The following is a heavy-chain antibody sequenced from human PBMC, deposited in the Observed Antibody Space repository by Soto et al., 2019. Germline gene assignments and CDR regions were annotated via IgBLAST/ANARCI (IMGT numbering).Heavy chain of an antibody. CDR3: VRDGTKNLRDRFEP. V-gene: IGHV4-4*07. D-gene: IGHD1-26*01. Sequence: SETLSLTCNVSGASLSRYYWSWIRQPPGKGLEWIGRIYATGDTDYNPSLKSRISMSVDMSKKQFSLTLRSVTAADTAIYYCVRDGTKNLRDRFEPWGRGILVTSPQ. CDR1: GASLSRYY. J-gene: IGHJ5*02. CDR2: IYATGDT.